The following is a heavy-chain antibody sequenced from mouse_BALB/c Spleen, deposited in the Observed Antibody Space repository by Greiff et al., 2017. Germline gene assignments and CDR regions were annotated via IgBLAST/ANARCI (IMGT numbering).Heavy chain of an antibody. D-gene: IGHD2-3*01. CDR3: ARHDVFAY. CDR1: GFTFSSYG. J-gene: IGHJ3*01. CDR2: ISSGGSYT. V-gene: IGHV5-6*01. Sequence: EVMLVESGGDLVKPGGSLKLSCAASGFTFSSYGMSWVRQTPDKRLEWVATISSGGSYTYYPDSVKGRFTISRDNAKNTLYLQMSSLKSEDTAMYYCARHDVFAYWGQGTLVTVSA.